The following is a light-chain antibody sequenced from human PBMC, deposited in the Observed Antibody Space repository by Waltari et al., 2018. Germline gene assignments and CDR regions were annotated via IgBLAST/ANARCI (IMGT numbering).Light chain of an antibody. CDR2: WAS. V-gene: IGKV4-1*01. CDR1: QSVLSRSTNKNS. J-gene: IGKJ2*03. CDR3: QHYYTTPPS. Sequence: DFVMTQSPDSLAVSLGERATINCKSSQSVLSRSTNKNSLAWYQQKPGQPPKLLIDWASTRQSGVPDRFSGGGSGTDFTLTISSLQAEDVAVYYCQHYYTTPPSFGQGTKVEI.